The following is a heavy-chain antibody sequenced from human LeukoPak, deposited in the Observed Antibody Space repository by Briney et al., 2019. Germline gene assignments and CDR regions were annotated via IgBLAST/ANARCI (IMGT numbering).Heavy chain of an antibody. D-gene: IGHD3-10*02. J-gene: IGHJ4*02. CDR3: AKEFVRSYYYVFDY. Sequence: PGGSLRLSCAASGFTFSSYAMHWVRQAPGKGLEWVAVISYDGSNKYYADSVKGRFTISRDNSNNTLYLQMNSLRAEDTAVYYCAKEFVRSYYYVFDYWGQGTLVTVSS. CDR2: ISYDGSNK. CDR1: GFTFSSYA. V-gene: IGHV3-30*01.